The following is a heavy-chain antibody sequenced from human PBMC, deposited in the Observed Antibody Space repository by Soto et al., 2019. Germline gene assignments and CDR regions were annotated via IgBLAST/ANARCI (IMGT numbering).Heavy chain of an antibody. CDR3: ARVNGDYANGMDV. CDR2: ISSSSSYI. Sequence: EVQLVESGGGLVKPGGSLRLSCAASGFTFSSYSMNWVRQAPGKGLEWVSSISSSSSYIYYADSVKGRFTISRDNAKNSRDLQMNSLRAEDTAVYYCARVNGDYANGMDVWGQGTTVTVSS. CDR1: GFTFSSYS. D-gene: IGHD4-17*01. J-gene: IGHJ6*02. V-gene: IGHV3-21*01.